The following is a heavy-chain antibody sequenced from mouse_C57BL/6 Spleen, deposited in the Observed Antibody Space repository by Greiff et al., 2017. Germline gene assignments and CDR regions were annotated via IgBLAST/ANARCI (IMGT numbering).Heavy chain of an antibody. CDR2: IWGVGST. Sequence: VQLVESGPGLVAPSQSLSITCTVSGFSLTSYGVDWVRQSPGKGLEWLGVIWGVGSTNYNSALKSRLSISKANSKSQVFLKMNSLHTDDTAMYYCARSAVYGSSPYWYFDVWGTGTTVTVSS. D-gene: IGHD1-1*01. V-gene: IGHV2-6*01. J-gene: IGHJ1*03. CDR3: ARSAVYGSSPYWYFDV. CDR1: GFSLTSYG.